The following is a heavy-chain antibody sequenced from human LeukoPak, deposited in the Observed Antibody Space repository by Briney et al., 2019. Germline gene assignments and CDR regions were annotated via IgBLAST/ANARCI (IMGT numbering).Heavy chain of an antibody. CDR1: GFTFSSYS. J-gene: IGHJ5*02. Sequence: GGSLRLSCAASGFTFSSYSMNWVRQAPGKGLEWVSYISSSSSTIYYADSVKGRFTISRDNAKNSLYLQMNSLRAEDTAVYYCARRYSSSWYNWFDPWGQGTLVTVSS. D-gene: IGHD6-13*01. CDR3: ARRYSSSWYNWFDP. V-gene: IGHV3-48*01. CDR2: ISSSSSTI.